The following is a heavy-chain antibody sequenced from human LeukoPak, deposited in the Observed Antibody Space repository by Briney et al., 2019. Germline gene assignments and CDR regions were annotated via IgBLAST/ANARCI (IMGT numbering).Heavy chain of an antibody. CDR3: ARRLEYCGGDCYSFDY. V-gene: IGHV5-51*01. J-gene: IGHJ4*02. CDR2: IYPGESDT. D-gene: IGHD2-21*02. CDR1: GYSFTSSW. Sequence: RGESLKISCKGSGYSFTSSWIGWVRQMPGKGLEWMGIIYPGESDTRYSPSFQGQVTISADKSISTAYLQWSSLKASDTAMYYCARRLEYCGGDCYSFDYWGQGTLVAVSS.